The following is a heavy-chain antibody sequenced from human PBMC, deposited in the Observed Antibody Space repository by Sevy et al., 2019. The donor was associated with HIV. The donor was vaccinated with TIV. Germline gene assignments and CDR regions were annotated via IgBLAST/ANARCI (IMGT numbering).Heavy chain of an antibody. CDR3: ARDQRVHCSSTSCYYGMDV. CDR2: IKQDGSEK. J-gene: IGHJ6*02. Sequence: GGFLRLSCAASGFTFSSYWMSWVRQAPGKGLEWVANIKQDGSEKYYVDSVKGRFTISRDNAKNSLYLQMNSLRAEDTAVYYCARDQRVHCSSTSCYYGMDVWGQGTTVTVSS. CDR1: GFTFSSYW. D-gene: IGHD2-2*01. V-gene: IGHV3-7*01.